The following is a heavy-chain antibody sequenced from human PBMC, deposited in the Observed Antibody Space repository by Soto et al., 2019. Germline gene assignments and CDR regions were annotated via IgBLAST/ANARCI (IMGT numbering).Heavy chain of an antibody. J-gene: IGHJ6*02. CDR1: GGTFSSYA. Sequence: SVKVSCKASGGTFSSYAISWVRQAPGQGLEWMGGIIPIFGTANYAQKFQGRVTITADESTSTAYMELSSLRSEDTAVYYCARDIAPMTVTTNYYYYGMDVWGQGTTVTVSS. V-gene: IGHV1-69*13. CDR3: ARDIAPMTVTTNYYYYGMDV. D-gene: IGHD4-4*01. CDR2: IIPIFGTA.